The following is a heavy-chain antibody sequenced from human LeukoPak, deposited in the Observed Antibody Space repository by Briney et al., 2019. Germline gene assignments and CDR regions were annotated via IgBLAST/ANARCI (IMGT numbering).Heavy chain of an antibody. CDR2: IKQDGTLI. CDR1: GFTFSSYW. V-gene: IGHV3-7*01. J-gene: IGHJ5*02. D-gene: IGHD3-3*02. Sequence: GGSLRLSCVASGFTFSSYWMSWVRQAPEKGLEWVANIKQDGTLIFSLDSVKGRFTFSRDNAKNSLYLQMNGLRDEDTAVYYCARLNVLAAGPNWFDPWGQGTLVTVSS. CDR3: ARLNVLAAGPNWFDP.